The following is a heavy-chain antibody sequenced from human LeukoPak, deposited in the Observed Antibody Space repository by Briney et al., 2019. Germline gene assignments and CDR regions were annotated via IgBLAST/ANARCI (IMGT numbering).Heavy chain of an antibody. J-gene: IGHJ4*02. CDR3: ARGRTANFDY. CDR1: GFTFSSYS. Sequence: GSLRLSCAASGFTFSSYSMNWIRQPPGKGLEWIGEINHSGSTNYNPSLKSRVTISVDTSKNQFSLKLSSVTAADTAVYYCARGRTANFDYWGQGTLVTVSS. D-gene: IGHD2-21*02. CDR2: INHSGST. V-gene: IGHV4-34*01.